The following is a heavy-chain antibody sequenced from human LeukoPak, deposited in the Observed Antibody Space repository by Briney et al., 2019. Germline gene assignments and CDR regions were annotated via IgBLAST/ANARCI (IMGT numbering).Heavy chain of an antibody. Sequence: SETLSLTCTVSGGSISSYYWSWIRQPAGKGLEWIGRIYTSGSTNYNPSLKSRVTMSVDTSKNQFSLKLSSVTAADTAVYYCARAAYSGYDGVNWFDPWGQGTLVTASS. V-gene: IGHV4-4*07. J-gene: IGHJ5*02. CDR1: GGSISSYY. CDR3: ARAAYSGYDGVNWFDP. CDR2: IYTSGST. D-gene: IGHD5-12*01.